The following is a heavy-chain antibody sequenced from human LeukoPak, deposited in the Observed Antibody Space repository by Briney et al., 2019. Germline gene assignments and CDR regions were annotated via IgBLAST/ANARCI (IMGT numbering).Heavy chain of an antibody. CDR3: ARIGCSSSSCTYSGRRRVRGGSLDP. CDR1: GYTFTTYG. J-gene: IGHJ5*02. CDR2: IGSYNGNT. Sequence: ASVKVSCKASGYTFTTYGISWVRQAPGHGLEWMGWIGSYNGNTSYAEKYQGRISMTTDTSTSTAYLNLGSLRSDDTAVYYCARIGCSSSSCTYSGRRRVRGGSLDPWGQGTQVTVSS. V-gene: IGHV1-18*01. D-gene: IGHD2-2*01.